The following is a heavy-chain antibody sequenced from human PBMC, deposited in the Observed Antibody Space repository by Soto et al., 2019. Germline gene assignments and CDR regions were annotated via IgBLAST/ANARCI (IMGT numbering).Heavy chain of an antibody. CDR1: GDSISISSYY. D-gene: IGHD2-15*01. CDR2: IHYSGST. J-gene: IGHJ4*02. CDR3: ASTKDETLYFDY. Sequence: QLQLQESGPGLVKPSETRSLTCSVSGDSISISSYYWGWVRQPPGKGLEWIGSIHYSGSTHYNPSLQSRVTISGDASKKQFSLKLGSVTAADTAMYYCASTKDETLYFDYWGQGNLVTVSS. V-gene: IGHV4-39*01.